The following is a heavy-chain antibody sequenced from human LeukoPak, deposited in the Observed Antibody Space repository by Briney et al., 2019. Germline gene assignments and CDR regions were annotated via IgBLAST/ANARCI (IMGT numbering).Heavy chain of an antibody. CDR3: AREALRYSGYDY. CDR2: IFYSGGT. J-gene: IGHJ4*02. V-gene: IGHV4-39*07. Sequence: SETLSLTCTVSGGSINTPNYYWGWIRQTPGKGLEWIGNIFYSGGTYYSPSLTSRVTISLDTSRNQFSLKLSSVTAADTAVYYCAREALRYSGYDYWGQGTLVTVSS. CDR1: GGSINTPNYY. D-gene: IGHD3-9*01.